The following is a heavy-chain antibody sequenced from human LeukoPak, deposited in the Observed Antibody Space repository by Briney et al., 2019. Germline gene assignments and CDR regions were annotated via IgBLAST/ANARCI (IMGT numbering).Heavy chain of an antibody. J-gene: IGHJ4*02. Sequence: ASVKVSCKASGYTFTGYYMHWVRQAPGQGLEWMGWINPNSGGANYAQKFQGRVTMTRDTSISTAYMELSRLRSDDTAVYYCARARITMIVARYLDYFDYWGQGTLVTVSS. D-gene: IGHD3-22*01. CDR2: INPNSGGA. V-gene: IGHV1-2*02. CDR1: GYTFTGYY. CDR3: ARARITMIVARYLDYFDY.